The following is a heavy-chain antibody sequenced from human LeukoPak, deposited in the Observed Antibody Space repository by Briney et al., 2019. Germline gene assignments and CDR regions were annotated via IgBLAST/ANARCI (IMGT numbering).Heavy chain of an antibody. CDR3: ARVPSYYDSSGYYYYGMDV. CDR1: GGSISSSSYY. J-gene: IGHJ6*02. CDR2: IYYSGST. D-gene: IGHD3-22*01. V-gene: IGHV4-39*07. Sequence: SETLSLTCTVSGGSISSSSYYWGWIRQPPGKGLEWIGSIYYSGSTYYNPSLKSRVTISVDTSKNQFSLKLSSVTAADTAVYYCARVPSYYDSSGYYYYGMDVWGQGTTVTVSS.